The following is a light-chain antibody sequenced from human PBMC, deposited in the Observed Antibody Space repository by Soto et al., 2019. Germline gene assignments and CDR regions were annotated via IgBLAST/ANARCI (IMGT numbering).Light chain of an antibody. CDR1: TGAVTSDYY. CDR3: VLLYGGAWV. J-gene: IGLJ3*02. V-gene: IGLV7-43*01. CDR2: RTS. Sequence: QAVVTQEPSLTVSPGGTVTLTCALTTGAVTSDYYPNWFQRRPGQALRTLIYRTSNKHSWTPARFSGSLLGGKAALTLSGVQPEDEADYYCVLLYGGAWVFGGGTRLTVL.